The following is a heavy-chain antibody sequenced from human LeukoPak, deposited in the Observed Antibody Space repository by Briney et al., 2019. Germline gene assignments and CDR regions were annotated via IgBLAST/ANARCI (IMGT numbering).Heavy chain of an antibody. V-gene: IGHV4-59*01. CDR3: ARNPRGFGKYYFDY. CDR2: TYYSGST. J-gene: IGHJ4*02. Sequence: SETLSLTCTVSGGSISSYYWSWIRQPPGKGLEWIGYTYYSGSTNYNPSLKSRVTISVDTSKNQFSLKLSSVTAADTAFYYCARNPRGFGKYYFDYWGRGMLVTVSS. D-gene: IGHD3-22*01. CDR1: GGSISSYY.